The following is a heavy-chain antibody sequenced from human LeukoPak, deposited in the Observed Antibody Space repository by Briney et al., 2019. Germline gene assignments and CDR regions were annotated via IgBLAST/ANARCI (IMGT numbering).Heavy chain of an antibody. CDR2: IYSGGST. D-gene: IGHD3-10*01. CDR1: GFTVSSNY. Sequence: PGGSLRLSCAASGFTVSSNYMSWVRQDPGKGQEWVSVIYSGGSTYYADSVKGRFTISRDNSKNTLYLQMNSLRAEDTAVYYCARSGSVLWFGELFAFDIWGQGTMVTVSS. J-gene: IGHJ3*02. V-gene: IGHV3-53*01. CDR3: ARSGSVLWFGELFAFDI.